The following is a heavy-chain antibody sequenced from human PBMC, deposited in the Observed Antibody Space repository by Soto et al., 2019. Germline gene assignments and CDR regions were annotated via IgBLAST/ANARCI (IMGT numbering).Heavy chain of an antibody. Sequence: GGSLRLSCAASGFTFSYYCMSWIRQAPGKGLEWVSYISSSGSTIYYADSVKGRFTISRDNAKNSLYLQMNSLRAEDTAVYYCARGGITIFGVVTLANWFDPWGQGTQVTVSS. CDR2: ISSSGSTI. CDR1: GFTFSYYC. J-gene: IGHJ5*02. V-gene: IGHV3-11*01. CDR3: ARGGITIFGVVTLANWFDP. D-gene: IGHD3-3*01.